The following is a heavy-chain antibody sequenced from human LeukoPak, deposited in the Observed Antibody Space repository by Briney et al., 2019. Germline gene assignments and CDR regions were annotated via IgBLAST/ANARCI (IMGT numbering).Heavy chain of an antibody. CDR2: IYSGGST. J-gene: IGHJ4*02. V-gene: IGHV3-66*01. D-gene: IGHD1-26*01. CDR1: GFTVSSNY. CDR3: ARDHGSGSYWGPKFDY. Sequence: PGGSLRLSCAASGFTVSSNYMSWVRQAPGKGLGWVSVIYSGGSTYYADSVKGRFTISRDNSKNTLYLQMNSLRAEDTAVYYCARDHGSGSYWGPKFDYWGQGTLVTVSS.